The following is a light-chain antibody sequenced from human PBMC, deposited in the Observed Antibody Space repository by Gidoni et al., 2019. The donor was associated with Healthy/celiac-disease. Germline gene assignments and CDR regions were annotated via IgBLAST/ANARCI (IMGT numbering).Light chain of an antibody. J-gene: IGLJ3*02. CDR3: AAWDDSLNGWV. V-gene: IGLV1-44*01. Sequence: QSVLTQPPSASGPPGQRVTISCSGSSSNIGSNTVNWYQQLPGTAPKLLIYSNNQRSSGVPDRFSGSKSGTSASLASSGLQSEDEADYYCAAWDDSLNGWVFGGGTKLTVL. CDR1: SSNIGSNT. CDR2: SNN.